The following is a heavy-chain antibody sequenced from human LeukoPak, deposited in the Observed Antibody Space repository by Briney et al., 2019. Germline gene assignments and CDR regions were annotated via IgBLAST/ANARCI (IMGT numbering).Heavy chain of an antibody. CDR1: GFTFSSYT. J-gene: IGHJ4*02. CDR3: VKDLGRYRNNCFDY. Sequence: GRSLRLSCAASGFTFSSYTMNWVRQAPEKGLEWVSTISGSGGGTYYADSVKGRFTISRDDSKNTLYLQMNSLRAEDTAVYYCVKDLGRYRNNCFDYWGQGTLVTVSS. CDR2: ISGSGGGT. V-gene: IGHV3-23*01. D-gene: IGHD1-26*01.